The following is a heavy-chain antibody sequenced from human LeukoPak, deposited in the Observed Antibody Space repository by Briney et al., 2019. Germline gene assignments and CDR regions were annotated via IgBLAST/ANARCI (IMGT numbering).Heavy chain of an antibody. Sequence: ASVKVSCKASGYTFTSYDINWVRQAPGQGLEWMGWMNPNSGNTGYAQKFQGRVSMTRDTSTSTAYMDLSSLTSEDTAVYYCARIAAAENYFDYWGQGTLVTVSS. D-gene: IGHD6-13*01. CDR2: MNPNSGNT. J-gene: IGHJ4*02. V-gene: IGHV1-8*01. CDR1: GYTFTSYD. CDR3: ARIAAAENYFDY.